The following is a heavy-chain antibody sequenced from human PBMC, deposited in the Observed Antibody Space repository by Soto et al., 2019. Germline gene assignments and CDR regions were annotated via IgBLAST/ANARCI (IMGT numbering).Heavy chain of an antibody. CDR2: INANDGNT. CDR3: ARMEDYSNYWLDP. J-gene: IGHJ5*02. D-gene: IGHD4-4*01. Sequence: GASVKVSCKASGYTFTSYGISWVRQAPGQGLEWMGMINANDGNTNYAQKFQGRVTMTRDTSTSTVYMELSSLRSEDTAVYYCARMEDYSNYWLDPWGQGTLVTVSS. V-gene: IGHV1-18*01. CDR1: GYTFTSYG.